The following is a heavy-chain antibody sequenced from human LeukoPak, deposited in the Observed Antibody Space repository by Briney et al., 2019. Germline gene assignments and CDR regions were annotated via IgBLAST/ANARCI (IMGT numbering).Heavy chain of an antibody. CDR3: ARQAAAAKPFTYYYYYYMDV. V-gene: IGHV5-51*01. CDR2: IYPGDSDT. Sequence: GESLKISCKVSGYSFTSSWIGWVRQMPGKGLEWMGIIYPGDSDTRYSPSFQGQVTISADKSISTAYLQWSSLKASDTAMYYCARQAAAAKPFTYYYYYYMDVWGKGTTVTVSS. CDR1: GYSFTSSW. J-gene: IGHJ6*03. D-gene: IGHD6-13*01.